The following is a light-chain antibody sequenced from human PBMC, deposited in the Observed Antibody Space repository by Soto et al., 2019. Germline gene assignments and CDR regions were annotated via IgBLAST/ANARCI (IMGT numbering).Light chain of an antibody. CDR3: QQCQDDSYT. CDR1: QSIYSY. J-gene: IGKJ2*01. Sequence: DIQMTQSPSTLSASVGDRVTLACRASQSIYSYLAWYQQKPGKAPNLLIYEASKLESGVPSRFSASGSGTEFTLTISSLQPDDFGTYYGQQCQDDSYTFGPGTRLDIK. V-gene: IGKV1-5*03. CDR2: EAS.